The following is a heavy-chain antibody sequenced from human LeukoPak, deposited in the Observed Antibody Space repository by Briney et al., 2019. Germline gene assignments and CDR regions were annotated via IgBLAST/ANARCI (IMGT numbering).Heavy chain of an antibody. V-gene: IGHV1-69*17. J-gene: IGHJ5*02. D-gene: IGHD2-2*01. CDR3: ARSPGRLVVVPAAPENWFDP. CDR1: GGTFSSYA. CDR2: IIPIFGIA. Sequence: ASVKVSCKASGGTFSSYAISWVRQSPGQRLEWMGGIIPIFGIANYAQKFQGRVTITADKSTSTAYMELSSLRSEDTAVYYCARSPGRLVVVPAAPENWFDPWGQGTLVTVSS.